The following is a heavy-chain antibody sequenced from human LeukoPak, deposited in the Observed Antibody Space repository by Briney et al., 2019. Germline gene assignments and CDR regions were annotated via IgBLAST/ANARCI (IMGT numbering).Heavy chain of an antibody. CDR2: IIPIFGTA. V-gene: IGHV1-69*05. CDR1: GGTFSSYA. D-gene: IGHD3-16*02. Sequence: ASVKVSCKASGGTFSSYAISWVRQAPGQGLEWMGGIIPIFGTANYAQKFQGRVTITTDESTSTAYMELRSLRSDDTAVYYCARDRYDYVWGSYRPQGAFDIWGQGTMVTVSS. CDR3: ARDRYDYVWGSYRPQGAFDI. J-gene: IGHJ3*02.